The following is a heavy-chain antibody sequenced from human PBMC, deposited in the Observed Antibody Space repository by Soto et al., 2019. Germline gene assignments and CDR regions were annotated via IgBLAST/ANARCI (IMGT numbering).Heavy chain of an antibody. CDR2: IYWDDDK. D-gene: IGHD3-3*01. CDR3: AHRVLRTVFGLVTTTAIYFDF. Sequence: QITLKESGPTVVKPTETLTLTCTFSGFSLTTSGVGVGWVRQSPGQAPEWLALIYWDDDKRFSTSLNSRLTITKETSKNQVVLTMANVDPADTDTYYCAHRVLRTVFGLVTTTAIYFDFWGQGTPVVVSS. V-gene: IGHV2-5*02. CDR1: GFSLTTSGVG. J-gene: IGHJ4*02.